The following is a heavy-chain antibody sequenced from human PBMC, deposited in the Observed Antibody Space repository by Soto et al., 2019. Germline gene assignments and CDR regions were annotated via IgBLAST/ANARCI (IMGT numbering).Heavy chain of an antibody. CDR2: MNPNSGNT. D-gene: IGHD6-19*01. CDR3: ARASPRAGLLLTDYYYYYYMDV. V-gene: IGHV1-8*01. J-gene: IGHJ6*03. Sequence: ASVKVSCKASGYTFTSYDINWVRQATGQGLEWMGWMNPNSGNTGYAQKFQGRVTMTRNTSISTAYMELSSLRSEDTAVYYCARASPRAGLLLTDYYYYYYMDVWGKGTTVTVSS. CDR1: GYTFTSYD.